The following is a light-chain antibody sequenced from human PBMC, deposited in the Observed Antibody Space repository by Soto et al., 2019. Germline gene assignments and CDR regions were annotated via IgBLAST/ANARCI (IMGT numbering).Light chain of an antibody. CDR3: CSYAGSYTWV. CDR2: DVT. V-gene: IGLV2-11*01. CDR1: SSDVGAYNY. Sequence: QSALTQPRSVSESPGQSVTISCTGTSSDVGAYNYVSWYQQRPGKAPKLMISDVTKRPSGVPDRFSGSKSGNTASLTISGLQAEDEADYFCCSYAGSYTWVFGGGTKLTVL. J-gene: IGLJ3*02.